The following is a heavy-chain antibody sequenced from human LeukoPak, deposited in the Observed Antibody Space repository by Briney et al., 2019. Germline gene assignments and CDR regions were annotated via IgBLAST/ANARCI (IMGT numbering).Heavy chain of an antibody. J-gene: IGHJ4*02. CDR2: ISINGGT. Sequence: SETLSLTCIHSGGSIHFYGYYWTWIRQPAGKGLEWIGRISINGGTKYNPSLKSRVTISMDTSKNQFSLNLNSVTAADSAVFYCAVEGDYYDSNGYQWGQGTLVTVSS. CDR3: AVEGDYYDSNGYQ. D-gene: IGHD3-22*01. V-gene: IGHV4-61*02. CDR1: GGSIHFYGYY.